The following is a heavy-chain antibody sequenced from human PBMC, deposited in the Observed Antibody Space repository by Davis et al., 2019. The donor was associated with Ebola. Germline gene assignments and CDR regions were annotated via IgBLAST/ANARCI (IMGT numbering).Heavy chain of an antibody. V-gene: IGHV3-74*01. D-gene: IGHD2-2*02. CDR3: ARGRGDCWSTTCYIDY. Sequence: HTGGSLRLSCAASGFTFSNAWMNWVRQAPGKGLEWVSAISGSGGSTYYADSVKGRFTISRDNAKNTLYLQMNSLSAEDTAVYYCARGRGDCWSTTCYIDYWGQGTLVTVSS. CDR2: ISGSGGST. J-gene: IGHJ4*02. CDR1: GFTFSNAW.